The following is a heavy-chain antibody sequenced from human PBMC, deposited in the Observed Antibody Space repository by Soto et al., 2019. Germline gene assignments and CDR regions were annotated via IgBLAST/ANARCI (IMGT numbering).Heavy chain of an antibody. Sequence: GGYLRISCAASGFTFSSYAMSWVRQAPGKGLEWVSAISGSGGSTYYADSVKGRFTISRDNSKNTLYLQMNSLRAEDTAVYYCAKDLSSSWYYYYGMDVWGQGTTVTVSS. V-gene: IGHV3-23*01. CDR2: ISGSGGST. CDR3: AKDLSSSWYYYYGMDV. J-gene: IGHJ6*02. D-gene: IGHD6-13*01. CDR1: GFTFSSYA.